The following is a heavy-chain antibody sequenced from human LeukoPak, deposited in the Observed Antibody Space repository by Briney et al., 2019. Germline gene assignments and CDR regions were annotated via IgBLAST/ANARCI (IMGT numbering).Heavy chain of an antibody. J-gene: IGHJ4*02. Sequence: GASVEVSCKASGYTFTNYYVHWVRQAPGQGLEWMGIINPSGGSTTYAQKFQGRVTVTRDTSTTTVYMELSSLRSEDTAMYYCARFYGSGLDYWGQGTLVTVSS. CDR1: GYTFTNYY. CDR3: ARFYGSGLDY. CDR2: INPSGGST. V-gene: IGHV1-46*01. D-gene: IGHD3-10*01.